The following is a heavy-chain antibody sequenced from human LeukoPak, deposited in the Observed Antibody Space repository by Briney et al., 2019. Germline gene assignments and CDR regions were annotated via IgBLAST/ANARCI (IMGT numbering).Heavy chain of an antibody. CDR1: GFTFSSYA. J-gene: IGHJ5*02. D-gene: IGHD6-6*01. CDR2: ISYDGSNK. V-gene: IGHV3-30-3*01. CDR3: ARDGPPYSSSSRGWFDP. Sequence: PGGSLRLSCAASGFTFSSYAMHWVRQAPGKGLEWVAVISYDGSNKYYADSVKGRFTISRDNSKNTLYLQMNSLRAEDTAVYYCARDGPPYSSSSRGWFDPWGQGTLVTVSS.